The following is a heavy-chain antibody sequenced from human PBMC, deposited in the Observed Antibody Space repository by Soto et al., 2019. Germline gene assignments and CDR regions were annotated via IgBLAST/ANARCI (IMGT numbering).Heavy chain of an antibody. D-gene: IGHD4-17*01. CDR3: ASYGGNPTGTLDY. V-gene: IGHV1-69*06. Sequence: SVKVSCKASGGTFSSYAISWVRQAPGQGLEWMGGIIPIFGTANYAQKFQGRVTITADKSTSTAYMELSSLRSEDTAVYYCASYGGNPTGTLDYWGQGTLATVSA. J-gene: IGHJ4*02. CDR2: IIPIFGTA. CDR1: GGTFSSYA.